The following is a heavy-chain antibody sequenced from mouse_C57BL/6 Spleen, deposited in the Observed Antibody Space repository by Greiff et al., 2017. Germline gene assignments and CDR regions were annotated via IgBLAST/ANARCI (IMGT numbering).Heavy chain of an antibody. D-gene: IGHD1-1*01. J-gene: IGHJ3*01. Sequence: VMLVESGPGLVAPSQSLSITCTVSGFSLTSYGVSWVRQPPGKGLDWLGVLWGDGSTNYHSALLSRLSISKDNSKSQVFLKLIRLQTDDTATYYCATGYYYGSRRSAYWGQGTLVTVSA. CDR3: ATGYYYGSRRSAY. V-gene: IGHV2-3*01. CDR2: LWGDGST. CDR1: GFSLTSYG.